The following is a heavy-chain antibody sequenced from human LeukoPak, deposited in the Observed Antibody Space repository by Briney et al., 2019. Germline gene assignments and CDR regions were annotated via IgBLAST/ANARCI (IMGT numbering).Heavy chain of an antibody. CDR2: IHRSGSI. V-gene: IGHV4-4*02. CDR1: GVSISSNLW. J-gene: IGHJ4*02. Sequence: SGTLSLTCAVSGVSISSNLWWTWVRQPPGKGLEWIAEIHRSGSINYNPSLKSRVTISVDKAKNQFSLNLNSVTAADTAVYYCARLYLPATRFGYWGQGTLVTVSS. D-gene: IGHD5-24*01. CDR3: ARLYLPATRFGY.